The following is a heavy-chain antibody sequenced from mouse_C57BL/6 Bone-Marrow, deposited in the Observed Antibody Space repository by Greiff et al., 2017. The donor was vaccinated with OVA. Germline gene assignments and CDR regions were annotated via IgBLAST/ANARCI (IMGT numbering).Heavy chain of an antibody. Sequence: VQLQQSGPGLVKPSQSLSLTCSVTGYSITSGYYWNWIRQFPGNKLEWMGYISYDGSNNYNPSLKNRISITRDTSKNQFFLKLNSVTTEDTATYYCARDPGPGWGTGTTVTVSS. CDR3: ARDPGPG. CDR1: GYSITSGYY. V-gene: IGHV3-6*01. CDR2: ISYDGSN. J-gene: IGHJ1*03. D-gene: IGHD3-3*01.